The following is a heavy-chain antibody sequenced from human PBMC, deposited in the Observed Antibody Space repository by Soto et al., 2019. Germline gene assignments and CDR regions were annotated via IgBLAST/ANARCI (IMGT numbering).Heavy chain of an antibody. V-gene: IGHV4-61*08. CDR2: TSSSGDP. J-gene: IGHJ5*02. CDR1: GSYVPSGDYY. D-gene: IGHD3-16*01. Sequence: SETLSLTCTVSGSYVPSGDYYWSCIRQPPGEGLEWGRYTSSSGDPNFNPHLKSLVIIAVDTSKILFSLKLTTVTAADTAVYYCARIPVDTSMIYWLDAWGQGTLVTVYS. CDR3: ARIPVDTSMIYWLDA.